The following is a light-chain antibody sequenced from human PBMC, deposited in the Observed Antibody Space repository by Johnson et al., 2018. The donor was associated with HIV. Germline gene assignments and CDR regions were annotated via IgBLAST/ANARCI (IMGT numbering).Light chain of an antibody. Sequence: QSVLTQPPSVSAAPGQKVTISGSGSSSNIGNNYVSWYQQLQGTAPKLLIYDNNKRPSGIPDRFSGSKSGTSATLGITGLQTGDEADYYCGTWDSSLSAGVFGTGTKVTVL. J-gene: IGLJ1*01. CDR1: SSNIGNNY. CDR2: DNN. V-gene: IGLV1-51*01. CDR3: GTWDSSLSAGV.